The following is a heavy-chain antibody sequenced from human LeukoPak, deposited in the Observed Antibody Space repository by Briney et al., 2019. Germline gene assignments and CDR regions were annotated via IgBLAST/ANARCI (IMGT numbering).Heavy chain of an antibody. CDR2: IYHSGST. Sequence: KPSGTLSLTCAVSGGSISSSNWWSWVRQPPGKGLEWIGEIYHSGSTNYNPSLKSRVTISVDTSKNQFSLKLSSVTAADTAVYYCARGASGYCSSTSCLDFDYWGQGTLVTVSS. J-gene: IGHJ4*02. CDR1: GGSISSSNW. V-gene: IGHV4-4*02. D-gene: IGHD2-2*01. CDR3: ARGASGYCSSTSCLDFDY.